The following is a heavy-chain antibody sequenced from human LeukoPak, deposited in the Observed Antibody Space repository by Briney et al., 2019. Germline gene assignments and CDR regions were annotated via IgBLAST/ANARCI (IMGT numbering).Heavy chain of an antibody. CDR1: GGSISSYY. CDR2: IYYSGST. CDR3: AKVTTVTTIRYWYLDL. V-gene: IGHV4-59*01. D-gene: IGHD4-17*01. Sequence: PSETLSLTCTVSGGSISSYYWSWIRQPPGKGLEWIGYIYYSGSTNYNPSLKSRVTISVDTSKNQFSLKLSSVTAADTAVYYCAKVTTVTTIRYWYLDLWGRGTLVTVSS. J-gene: IGHJ2*01.